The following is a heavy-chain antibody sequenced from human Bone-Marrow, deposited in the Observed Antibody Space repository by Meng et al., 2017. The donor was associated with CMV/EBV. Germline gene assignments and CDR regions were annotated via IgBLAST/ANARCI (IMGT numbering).Heavy chain of an antibody. D-gene: IGHD3-3*01. CDR1: GASISSSSYY. V-gene: IGHV4-39*07. J-gene: IGHJ3*02. CDR3: SRVVIISVNAVDS. Sequence: SETLSLTCTVSGASISSSSYYWGWIRQPPGKGLEWIGRIYYSGSTYYNPSLKSRVTISVDTSKNQFSLKLSSVTAADTAVDYCSRVVIISVNAVDSWGQGTMVTVSS. CDR2: IYYSGST.